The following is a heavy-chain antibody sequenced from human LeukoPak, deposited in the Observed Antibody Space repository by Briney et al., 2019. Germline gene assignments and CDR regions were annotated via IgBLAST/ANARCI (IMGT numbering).Heavy chain of an antibody. CDR1: GYTFMTYY. V-gene: IGHV1-46*01. D-gene: IGHD3-10*01. Sequence: ASVKVSCKASGYTFMTYYMHWVRQAPGRGLEWMGIINPSGDSTTYAQNFQGRVTMTRDTSTSTVYLELSSLKSDDTAVYYCARGPRITLIRGGQWYYYMDVWGKGTTVTISS. J-gene: IGHJ6*03. CDR3: ARGPRITLIRGGQWYYYMDV. CDR2: INPSGDST.